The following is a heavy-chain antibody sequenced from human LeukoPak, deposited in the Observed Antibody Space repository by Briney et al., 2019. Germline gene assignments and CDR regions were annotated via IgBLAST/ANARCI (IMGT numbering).Heavy chain of an antibody. CDR1: GASISSSSYY. Sequence: PSETLSLTCTVSGASISSSSYYWGWIRQPPGKGLEWIGSMFYSGSTYYNPSLKSRVTISVDMSKNQFSLKLSSVTAADTAVYYCATSHQWLVPYSFDYWGQGTLVTVSS. D-gene: IGHD6-19*01. CDR3: ATSHQWLVPYSFDY. CDR2: MFYSGST. J-gene: IGHJ4*02. V-gene: IGHV4-39*01.